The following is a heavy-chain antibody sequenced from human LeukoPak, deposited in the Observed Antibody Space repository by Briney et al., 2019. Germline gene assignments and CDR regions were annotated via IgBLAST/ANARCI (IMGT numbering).Heavy chain of an antibody. CDR3: ARGEIVGDWFDP. D-gene: IGHD1-26*01. J-gene: IGHJ5*02. CDR2: IIPILGTA. V-gene: IGHV1-69*04. Sequence: SVKVSCKASGGTFSSYAISWVRQAPGQGLEWMGRIIPILGTANYAQKFQGRVTITADKSTSTAYVELSSLRSEDTAVYYCARGEIVGDWFDPWGQGTLVTVSS. CDR1: GGTFSSYA.